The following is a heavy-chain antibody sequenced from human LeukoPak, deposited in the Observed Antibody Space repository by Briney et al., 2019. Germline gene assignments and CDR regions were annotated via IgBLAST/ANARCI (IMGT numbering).Heavy chain of an antibody. V-gene: IGHV3-33*08. CDR1: GFTFSSYG. CDR2: IWYDGSNK. Sequence: GRSLRLSCAASGFTFSSYGMHWVRQAPGKGLEWVAVIWYDGSNKYYADSVKGRFTISRDNSKNTLYLQMNSLRAEDTAVYDCARDMNYYDSTFDYWGQGTLVTVSS. CDR3: ARDMNYYDSTFDY. D-gene: IGHD3-22*01. J-gene: IGHJ4*02.